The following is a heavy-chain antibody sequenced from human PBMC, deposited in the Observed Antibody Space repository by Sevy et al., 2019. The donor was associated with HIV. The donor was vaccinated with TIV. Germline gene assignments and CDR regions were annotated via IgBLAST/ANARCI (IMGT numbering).Heavy chain of an antibody. CDR3: ARATGYCSSTSCRPSSYYYYGMDV. J-gene: IGHJ6*02. V-gene: IGHV3-11*01. CDR2: ISSSGSTI. D-gene: IGHD2-2*01. Sequence: GGSLRLSCAASGFTFSGYYMSWIRQAPGKGLEWVSYISSSGSTIYYADSVKGRFTISRDNAKNSLYLQMNSLRAEDTAVYYCARATGYCSSTSCRPSSYYYYGMDVWGQGTTVTVSS. CDR1: GFTFSGYY.